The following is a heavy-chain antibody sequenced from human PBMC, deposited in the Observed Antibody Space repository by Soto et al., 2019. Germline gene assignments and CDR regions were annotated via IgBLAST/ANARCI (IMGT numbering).Heavy chain of an antibody. CDR3: AKVGLVVPAAGSMDV. CDR2: ISGSGGST. Sequence: HPGGSLRLSCAASGFTFSSYAMSWVRQAPGKGLEWVSAISGSGGSTYYADSVKGRFTISRDNSKNTLYLQMNSLRAEDTAVYYCAKVGLVVPAAGSMDVWGQGTTVTVSS. CDR1: GFTFSSYA. J-gene: IGHJ6*02. V-gene: IGHV3-23*01. D-gene: IGHD2-2*01.